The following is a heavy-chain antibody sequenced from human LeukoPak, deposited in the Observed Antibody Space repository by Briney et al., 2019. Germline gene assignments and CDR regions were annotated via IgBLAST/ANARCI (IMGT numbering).Heavy chain of an antibody. CDR1: GGSISSYY. CDR3: ARDKGGYCSGVSCYSKGYWFDP. CDR2: IYYSGST. D-gene: IGHD2-15*01. J-gene: IGHJ5*02. V-gene: IGHV4-59*01. Sequence: SETLSLTCTVSGGSISSYYWSWIRQPPGKGLEWIGYIYYSGSTNYNPSLKSRVTISVDTSKNQFSLKLSSVTAADTAVYYCARDKGGYCSGVSCYSKGYWFDPWGQGTLVTVSS.